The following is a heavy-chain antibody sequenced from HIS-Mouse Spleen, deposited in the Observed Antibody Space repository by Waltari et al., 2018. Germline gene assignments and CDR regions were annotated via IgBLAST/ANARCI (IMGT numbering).Heavy chain of an antibody. Sequence: QVQLVESGGGVVQPGRSIGLSCAASGFPFSTYGMHWVRQAPGKGLEWVAVISYDGSNKYYADSVKGRFTISRDNSKNTLYLQMNSLRAEDTAVYYCAKDKHHAFDYWGQGTLVTVSS. J-gene: IGHJ4*02. V-gene: IGHV3-30*18. CDR1: GFPFSTYG. CDR2: ISYDGSNK. CDR3: AKDKHHAFDY.